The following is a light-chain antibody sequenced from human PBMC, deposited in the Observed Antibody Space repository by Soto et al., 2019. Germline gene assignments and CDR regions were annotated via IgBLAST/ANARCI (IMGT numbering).Light chain of an antibody. CDR2: GNS. Sequence: SVVTRPPSVSGAPGQRGTISCTGSISNIGAGYDVHWYQQLPGTAPKLLIYGNSNRPSGVPDRFSGSKSGTSASLAITGLKAEDEADYYCQSYDSSLSGYVFGTGTKVTVL. V-gene: IGLV1-40*01. CDR3: QSYDSSLSGYV. J-gene: IGLJ1*01. CDR1: ISNIGAGYD.